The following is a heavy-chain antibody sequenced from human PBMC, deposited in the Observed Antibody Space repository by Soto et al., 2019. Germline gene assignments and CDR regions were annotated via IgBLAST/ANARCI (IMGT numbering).Heavy chain of an antibody. V-gene: IGHV3-23*01. CDR1: GFTFSSYA. Sequence: GGSLRLSCAASGFTFSSYAMSWVRQAPGKGLEWVSAISGSGGSTYYADSVKGRFTISRDNSKSTLYLQMNSLRAEDTAVYYCAKGGNYYYYYMDVWGKGTTVTVSS. CDR3: AKGGNYYYYYMDV. J-gene: IGHJ6*03. CDR2: ISGSGGST.